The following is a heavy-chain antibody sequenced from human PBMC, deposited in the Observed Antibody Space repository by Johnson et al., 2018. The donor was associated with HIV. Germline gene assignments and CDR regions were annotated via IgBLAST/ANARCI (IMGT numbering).Heavy chain of an antibody. V-gene: IGHV3-30*04. Sequence: QVQLVESGGGVIQPGRSLRLSCAASGFTFRSYPMHWVRQAPGKGLEWVAVISYDGNNKYYADSVKGRFSISRDNSKNTLYLQMNSLRPEDTAIYYCARDRALEDAFDLWGQGTMVTVSS. CDR2: ISYDGNNK. CDR1: GFTFRSYP. J-gene: IGHJ3*01. D-gene: IGHD1-26*01. CDR3: ARDRALEDAFDL.